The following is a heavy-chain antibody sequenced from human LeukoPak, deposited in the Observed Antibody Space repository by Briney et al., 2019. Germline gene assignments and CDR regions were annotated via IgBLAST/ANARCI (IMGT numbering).Heavy chain of an antibody. CDR3: ARDGGYSYGYSLDC. V-gene: IGHV4-4*07. CDR2: IHISGST. Sequence: PSETLSLTCTVSGGSLSSYYWSWIRQPAGKGLEWIGRIHISGSTNYNPSLKSRLTMSVDTSKNQFSLKLSSVTAADTAVYYCARDGGYSYGYSLDCWGQGTLVTVSS. D-gene: IGHD5-18*01. J-gene: IGHJ4*02. CDR1: GGSLSSYY.